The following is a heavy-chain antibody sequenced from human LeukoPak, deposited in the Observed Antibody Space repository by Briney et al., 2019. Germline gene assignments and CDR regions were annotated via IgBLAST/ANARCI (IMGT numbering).Heavy chain of an antibody. CDR1: GGSISSYY. V-gene: IGHV4-4*07. CDR2: IYTSGST. Sequence: SETLSLTCTVSGGSISSYYWSWIRQPAGKGLEWIGRIYTSGSTNYNPSLKSRVTMSVDTSKNQFSLKLSSVTAADTAVYYCASVYASRVVVPAAIDFGDYWGQGTLVTVSS. D-gene: IGHD2-2*02. CDR3: ASVYASRVVVPAAIDFGDY. J-gene: IGHJ4*02.